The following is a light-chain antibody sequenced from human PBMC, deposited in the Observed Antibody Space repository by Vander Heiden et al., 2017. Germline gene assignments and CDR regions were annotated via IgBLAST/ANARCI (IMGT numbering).Light chain of an antibody. CDR2: DVS. V-gene: IGLV2-14*01. CDR1: SSDVGGYNY. J-gene: IGLJ2*01. Sequence: QSALTRPASVSGSPRLSITISCTGTSSDVGGYNYVSWYQQHPGKAPKLIIYDVSKRPSGVSDRFSGSKSGNTASLTISGLQAEDEADYYCSSYTSSSTLLFGGGTKLTVL. CDR3: SSYTSSSTLL.